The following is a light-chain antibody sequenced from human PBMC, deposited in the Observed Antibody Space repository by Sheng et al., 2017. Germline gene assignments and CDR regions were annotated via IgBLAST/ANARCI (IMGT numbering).Light chain of an antibody. CDR1: NIGSKS. J-gene: IGLJ3*02. V-gene: IGLV3-21*02. CDR3: QVWDSTSDHWV. CDR2: DDS. Sequence: SYVLTQPPSVSVAPGQTARITXGGNNIGSKSVHWYQQKPSQAPVVVVYDDSGRPSGIPERFLWLQLWEHGHLTISRVEAGDEADYYCQVWDSTSDHWVFGGGTKLTVL.